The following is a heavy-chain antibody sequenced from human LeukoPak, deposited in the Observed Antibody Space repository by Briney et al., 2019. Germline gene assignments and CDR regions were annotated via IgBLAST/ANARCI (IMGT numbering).Heavy chain of an antibody. CDR2: IYYSGST. CDR3: ARRYYGSGSYYSGVGWFDP. V-gene: IGHV4-39*01. J-gene: IGHJ5*02. D-gene: IGHD3-10*01. CDR1: GGSISSSSYY. Sequence: AETLSLTCTVSGGSISSSSYYWGRIRQPPGKGLEWIGSIYYSGSTYYNPSLKSQVTISVDTSKNQFSLKLSSVTAADTAVYYCARRYYGSGSYYSGVGWFDPWGQGTLVTVSS.